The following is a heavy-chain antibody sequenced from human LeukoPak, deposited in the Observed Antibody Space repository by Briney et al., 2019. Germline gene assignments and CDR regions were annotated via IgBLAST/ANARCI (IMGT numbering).Heavy chain of an antibody. D-gene: IGHD2-2*01. CDR3: ARSLVRRGNWFDP. J-gene: IGHJ5*02. Sequence: SETLSLTCTVSGGSISGSSYYWGWIRQPPGKGLEWIGSIYYSGSTYYNPSLKSRVTISVDTSKNQFSLKLSSVTAADTAVYYCARSLVRRGNWFDPWGQGTLVTVSS. V-gene: IGHV4-39*01. CDR1: GGSISGSSYY. CDR2: IYYSGST.